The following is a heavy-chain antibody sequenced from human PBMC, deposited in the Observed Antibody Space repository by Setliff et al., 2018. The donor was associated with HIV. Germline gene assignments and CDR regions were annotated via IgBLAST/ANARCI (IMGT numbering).Heavy chain of an antibody. J-gene: IGHJ4*02. CDR3: ARVYSRSWFFFDH. CDR2: ISASGST. D-gene: IGHD6-13*01. V-gene: IGHV4-61*02. Sequence: SETLSLTCTVSGGSISAGVYYWSWIRQPADKALEWIGRISASGSTNYNPSLESRVTLSIDTSNNQFSLKLTSVTAADTAVYYCARVYSRSWFFFDHWGQGSLVTVSS. CDR1: GGSISAGVYY.